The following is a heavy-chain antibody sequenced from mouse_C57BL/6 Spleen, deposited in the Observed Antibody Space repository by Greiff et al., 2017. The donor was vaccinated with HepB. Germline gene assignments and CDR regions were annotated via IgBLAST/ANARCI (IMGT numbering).Heavy chain of an antibody. D-gene: IGHD3-1*01. J-gene: IGHJ3*01. V-gene: IGHV6-3*01. CDR2: IRLKSDNYAT. CDR3: TGASAWFAY. CDR1: GFTFSNYW. Sequence: EVKVEESGGGLVQPGGSMKLSCVASGFTFSNYWMNWVRQSPEKGLEWVAQIRLKSDNYATHYAESVKGRFTISRDDSKSSAYLQMNNLRAEDTGIYYCTGASAWFAYWGQGTLVTVSA.